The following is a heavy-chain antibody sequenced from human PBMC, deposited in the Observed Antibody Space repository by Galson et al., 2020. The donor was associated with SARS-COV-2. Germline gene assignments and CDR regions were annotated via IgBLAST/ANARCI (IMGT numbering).Heavy chain of an antibody. D-gene: IGHD2-2*03. CDR2: IIPIFGTA. CDR3: ARDRGYCSSTSCSPGSNYYYYMDV. CDR1: GGTFSSYA. J-gene: IGHJ6*03. V-gene: IGHV1-69*13. Sequence: SVKVSCKASGGTFSSYAISWERQAPGQGLEWMGGIIPIFGTANYAQKFQGRVTITADESTSTAYMELSSLRSEDTAVYYCARDRGYCSSTSCSPGSNYYYYMDVWGKGTTVTVSS.